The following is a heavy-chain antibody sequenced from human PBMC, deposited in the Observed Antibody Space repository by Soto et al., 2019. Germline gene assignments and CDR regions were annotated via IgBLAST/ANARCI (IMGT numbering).Heavy chain of an antibody. D-gene: IGHD4-17*01. J-gene: IGHJ6*02. CDR1: GFTFGDYA. CDR3: TRESPYGDYYYYGMDV. V-gene: IGHV3-49*03. CDR2: IRSKAYGGTT. Sequence: GGSLRLSCTASGFTFGDYAMSWFRQAPGKGLEWVGFIRSKAYGGTTEYAASVKGRFTISRDDSKSIAYLQMNSLKTEDTAVYYCTRESPYGDYYYYGMDVWGQGTTVTVSS.